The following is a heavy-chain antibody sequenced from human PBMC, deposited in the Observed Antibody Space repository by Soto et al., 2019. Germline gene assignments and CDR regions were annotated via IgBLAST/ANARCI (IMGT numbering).Heavy chain of an antibody. V-gene: IGHV4-4*02. CDR2: TSHDGVT. J-gene: IGHJ5*02. CDR1: SGSIDNVYW. CDR3: ARLEATRTTWFAGPYNWFDP. D-gene: IGHD3-10*01. Sequence: SETLSLTCAVSSGSIDNVYWWSWVRQSPGKGLEWIGETSHDGVTNYNPSLEGRVTISADKSSSTAYLQWSSLKASDTAMYYCARLEATRTTWFAGPYNWFDPWGEGTLVTVSS.